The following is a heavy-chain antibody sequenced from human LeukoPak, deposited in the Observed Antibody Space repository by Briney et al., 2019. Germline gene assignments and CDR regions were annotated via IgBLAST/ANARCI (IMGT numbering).Heavy chain of an antibody. J-gene: IGHJ4*02. V-gene: IGHV3-23*01. CDR3: APTGRWLVLDY. CDR1: GFTFSSYA. D-gene: IGHD6-19*01. CDR2: ISGSGGST. Sequence: GGSLRLSRAASGFTFSSYAMSWVRQAPGKGLEWVSAISGSGGSTYYADSVKGRFTISRDNSKNTLYLQMNSLRAEDTAVYYCAPTGRWLVLDYWGQGTLVTVSS.